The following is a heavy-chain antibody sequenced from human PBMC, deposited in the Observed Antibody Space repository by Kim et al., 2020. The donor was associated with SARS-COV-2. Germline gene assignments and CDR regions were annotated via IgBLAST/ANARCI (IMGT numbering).Heavy chain of an antibody. J-gene: IGHJ4*02. V-gene: IGHV3-53*01. CDR2: R. CDR3: AGVLPYGDYADF. D-gene: IGHD4-17*01. Sequence: RYYADSVEGRFTIARDHTKNTQYHQMSSLRAEDTAVYYCAGVLPYGDYADFWGQGTLVTVSS.